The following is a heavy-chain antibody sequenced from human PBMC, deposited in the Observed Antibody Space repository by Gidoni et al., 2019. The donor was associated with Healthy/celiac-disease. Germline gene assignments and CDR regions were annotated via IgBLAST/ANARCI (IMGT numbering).Heavy chain of an antibody. Sequence: EVQLVESGGGLVQPGGSLRLSRAASGFTFSSYRMSWVRQAPGKGLGWVANIKQDGSEKYYVDSVKGRFTISRDNVKNSLYLQMNSLRAEDTAVYYCARARSIAARLRRYYFDYWGQGTLVTVSS. D-gene: IGHD6-6*01. CDR1: GFTFSSYR. CDR3: ARARSIAARLRRYYFDY. J-gene: IGHJ4*02. CDR2: IKQDGSEK. V-gene: IGHV3-7*01.